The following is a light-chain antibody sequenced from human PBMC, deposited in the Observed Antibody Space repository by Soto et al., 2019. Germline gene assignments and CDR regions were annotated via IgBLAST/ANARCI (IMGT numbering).Light chain of an antibody. CDR1: QTVGGDY. J-gene: IGKJ4*01. V-gene: IGKV3-20*01. CDR2: DAS. CDR3: QQCATAPLT. Sequence: EIVLTQSPGTLSLSPGERATLSYRASQTVGGDYLAWYQQKPGQPPRLLIDDASRRATGIPDRFSGDGSGTDFTLTISRLEPEDFAVYYCQQCATAPLTFGGGTTVEI.